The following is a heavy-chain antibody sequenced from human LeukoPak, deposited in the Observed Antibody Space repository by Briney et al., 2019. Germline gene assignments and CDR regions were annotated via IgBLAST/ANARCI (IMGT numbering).Heavy chain of an antibody. Sequence: PGGSLRLSCAASGLIFSEYWMTWVRQAPGKGLEWVAHIKEDGSEKFYVDSVKGRFTISRDNAKNSVYLQMNSLRAEDTAVYYCARDKYFRGSTGSLFDNWGQGTLVTVSS. J-gene: IGHJ4*02. CDR3: ARDKYFRGSTGSLFDN. CDR2: IKEDGSEK. CDR1: GLIFSEYW. D-gene: IGHD3-22*01. V-gene: IGHV3-7*01.